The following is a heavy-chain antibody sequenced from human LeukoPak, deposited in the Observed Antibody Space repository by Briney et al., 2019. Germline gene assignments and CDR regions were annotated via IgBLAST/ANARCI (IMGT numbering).Heavy chain of an antibody. D-gene: IGHD2-2*01. V-gene: IGHV1-2*02. CDR1: GYTFTGYY. CDR2: INPNSGGT. CDR3: ARKDIVVVPAANPWWFDP. Sequence: ASVKVSCKASGYTFTGYYMHRVRQAPGQGLEWMGWINPNSGGTNYAQKFQGRVTMTRDTSISTAYMELSRLRSDDTAVYYCARKDIVVVPAANPWWFDPWGQGTLVTVSS. J-gene: IGHJ5*02.